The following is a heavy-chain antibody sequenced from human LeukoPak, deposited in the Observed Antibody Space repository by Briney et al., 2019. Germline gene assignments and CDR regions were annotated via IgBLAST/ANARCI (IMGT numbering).Heavy chain of an antibody. CDR1: GYPLTDLS. CDR3: ATEPGWGSGTGA. V-gene: IGHV1-24*01. D-gene: IGHD7-27*01. Sequence: ASVKLSCKVSGYPLTDLSMHWVRQAPGKGLEWMGGFDLQDVETVYAQKFQGRVTMTEDTSTDTAYMELSSLMSDDTAVYYCATEPGWGSGTGAWGQGTLLTVPS. J-gene: IGHJ4*02. CDR2: FDLQDVET.